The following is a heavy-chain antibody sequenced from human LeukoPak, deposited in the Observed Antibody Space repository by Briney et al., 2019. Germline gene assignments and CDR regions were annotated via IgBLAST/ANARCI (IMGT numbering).Heavy chain of an antibody. CDR1: GLTVSSNY. D-gene: IGHD1-26*01. V-gene: IGHV3-66*04. J-gene: IGHJ4*02. Sequence: GGSLRLSCAASGLTVSSNYMSWVRQAPGKGLEWVSVIYSGGSTYYADSVKGRFTISRDNSKNTLYLQMNSLRAEDTAVYYCARQDSGSYPFFDYWGQGTLVTVSS. CDR2: IYSGGST. CDR3: ARQDSGSYPFFDY.